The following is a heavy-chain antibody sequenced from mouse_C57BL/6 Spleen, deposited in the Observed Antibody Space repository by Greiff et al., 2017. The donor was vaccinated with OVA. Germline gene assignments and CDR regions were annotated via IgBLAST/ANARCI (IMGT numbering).Heavy chain of an antibody. CDR2: INYDGSST. CDR1: GFTFSDYY. J-gene: IGHJ4*01. D-gene: IGHD2-2*01. Sequence: EVMLVESEGGLVQPGSSMKLSCTASGFTFSDYYMAWVRQVPEKGLEWVANINYDGSSTYYLDSLKSRFIISRDNAKNILYLQMSSLQSEDTATYYCARDGGYPYAMDYWGQGTSVTVSS. V-gene: IGHV5-16*01. CDR3: ARDGGYPYAMDY.